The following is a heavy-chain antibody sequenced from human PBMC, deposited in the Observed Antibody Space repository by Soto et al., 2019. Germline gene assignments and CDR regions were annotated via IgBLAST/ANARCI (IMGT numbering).Heavy chain of an antibody. CDR3: AKETASYYDFWSGYYGMDV. J-gene: IGHJ6*02. Sequence: GGSLRLSCAASGFTFSSYGMHWVRQAPGKGLEWVAVISYDGSNKYYADSVKGRFTISRDNSKNTLYLQMNSLRAEDTAVYYCAKETASYYDFWSGYYGMDVWGQGTTVTVSS. CDR1: GFTFSSYG. CDR2: ISYDGSNK. D-gene: IGHD3-3*01. V-gene: IGHV3-30*18.